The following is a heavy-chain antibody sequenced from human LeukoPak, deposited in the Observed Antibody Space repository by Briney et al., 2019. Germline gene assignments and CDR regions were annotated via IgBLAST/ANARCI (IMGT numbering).Heavy chain of an antibody. V-gene: IGHV3-48*01. CDR1: GFTFSSYS. CDR3: AKGTTGDYRYYFDY. J-gene: IGHJ4*02. Sequence: GGSLRLSCAASGFTFSSYSMNWVRQAPGKGLEWVSYISSSSSTIYYADSVKGRFTISRDNAKNSLYLQMNSLRAEDTAVYYCAKGTTGDYRYYFDYWGQGTLVTVSS. CDR2: ISSSSSTI. D-gene: IGHD4-17*01.